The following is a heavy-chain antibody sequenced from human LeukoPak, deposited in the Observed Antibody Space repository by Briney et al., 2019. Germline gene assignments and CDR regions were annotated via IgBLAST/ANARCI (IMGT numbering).Heavy chain of an antibody. CDR1: GFPFTSSA. V-gene: IGHV3-21*05. CDR3: ARTYGSGLSGHGMDV. CDR2: TVASSNYT. Sequence: GGSLRLSCAASGFPFTSSAVSWVRQAPGKGLEWVSYTVASSNYTNYADSVKGRFTISRDNAKNSLYLQMNSLRAEDTAVYYCARTYGSGLSGHGMDVWGQGTTVTVSS. D-gene: IGHD3-10*01. J-gene: IGHJ6*02.